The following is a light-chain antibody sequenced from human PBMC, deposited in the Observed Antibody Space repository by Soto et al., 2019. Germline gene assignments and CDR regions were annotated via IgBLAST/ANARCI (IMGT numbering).Light chain of an antibody. Sequence: DIQMPQSPSSLSASVGDRVTITCQASQNINNYLNWYQQKPGRAPKLLIYDASNLEAGVPSRFRGSGSGTDFTLVISRLDPDDFAVYYCQHNGRSFGQGTRLEI. V-gene: IGKV1-33*01. CDR3: QHNGRS. CDR2: DAS. CDR1: QNINNY. J-gene: IGKJ5*01.